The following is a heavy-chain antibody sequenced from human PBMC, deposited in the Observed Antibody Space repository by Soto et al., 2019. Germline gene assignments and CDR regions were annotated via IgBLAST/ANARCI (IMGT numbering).Heavy chain of an antibody. Sequence: PSETLSLTCTVSGGSASSESHYWSWIRQTPGKGLEWIGYIYYTGSTNYNPSLKGRVTMSVDTSRDQVSLRLRSVTRADTAVYYCARDQYGFRSGSYYYAMEVWGQGTKVTVSS. V-gene: IGHV4-61*01. CDR1: GGSASSESHY. D-gene: IGHD3-3*01. CDR3: ARDQYGFRSGSYYYAMEV. CDR2: IYYTGST. J-gene: IGHJ6*02.